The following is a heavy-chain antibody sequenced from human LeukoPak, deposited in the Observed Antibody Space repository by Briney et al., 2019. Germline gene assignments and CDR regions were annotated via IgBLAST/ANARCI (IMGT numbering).Heavy chain of an antibody. CDR2: IKTGGSEK. CDR1: GFTFSNYW. D-gene: IGHD3-22*01. Sequence: GGPLRLSCEGSGFTFSNYWMGWVRQAPGKGLQWVANIKTGGSEKYYVDSVKGRFTISRDNAKNSLYLQMNSLRAEDTAVYYCATYSSLNRREFQFWGQGTLLTVSS. V-gene: IGHV3-7*01. CDR3: ATYSSLNRREFQF. J-gene: IGHJ1*01.